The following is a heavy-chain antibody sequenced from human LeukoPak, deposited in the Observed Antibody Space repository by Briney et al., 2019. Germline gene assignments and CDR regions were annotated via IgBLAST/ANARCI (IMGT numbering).Heavy chain of an antibody. D-gene: IGHD1-7*01. CDR1: GFTFSSYA. V-gene: IGHV3-23*01. CDR2: ISGSGGST. Sequence: PSGGSLRLSCAASGFTFSSYAKNWVRQAPGKGLEWVSAISGSGGSTYYADSVKGRFTISRDNSKNTLYLQMNSLRAEDTAVYYCAKAGVGTTILFDYWGQGTLVTVSS. J-gene: IGHJ4*02. CDR3: AKAGVGTTILFDY.